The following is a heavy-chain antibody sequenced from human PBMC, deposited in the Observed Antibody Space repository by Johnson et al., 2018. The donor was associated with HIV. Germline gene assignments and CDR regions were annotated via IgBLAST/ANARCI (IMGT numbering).Heavy chain of an antibody. CDR1: GFTFSSYD. J-gene: IGHJ3*02. Sequence: VQLVESGGGLVQPGGSLRLSCAAYGFTFSSYDMHWVRQATGKGLEWVSAIGTAGDTYYPGSVKGRFTISRENAKNSLYLQMNSLRAEDTAVYYCAKDRYSLARDTFDIWGQGTMVTVSS. V-gene: IGHV3-13*01. D-gene: IGHD2-21*01. CDR3: AKDRYSLARDTFDI. CDR2: IGTAGDT.